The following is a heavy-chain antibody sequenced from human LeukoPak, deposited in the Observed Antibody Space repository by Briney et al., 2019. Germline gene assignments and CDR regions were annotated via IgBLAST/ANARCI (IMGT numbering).Heavy chain of an antibody. J-gene: IGHJ1*01. CDR3: ARLKYYYDSSGYRAEYFQH. CDR2: IHYGGST. Sequence: SETLSLTCTVSGGSISSYSYYWGWIRQPPGKGLEWIGSIHYGGSTYCNPSLKSRVTISVDTSKNQFSLKLSSVTAADTAVYFCARLKYYYDSSGYRAEYFQHWGQGTLVTVSS. D-gene: IGHD3-22*01. CDR1: GGSISSYSYY. V-gene: IGHV4-39*07.